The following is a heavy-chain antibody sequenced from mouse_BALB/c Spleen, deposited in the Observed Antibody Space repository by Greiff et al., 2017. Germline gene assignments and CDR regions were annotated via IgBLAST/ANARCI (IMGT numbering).Heavy chain of an antibody. CDR3: ARYRYDGRNCFAY. V-gene: IGHV5-17*02. CDR2: ISSGSSTI. J-gene: IGHJ3*01. CDR1: GFTFSSFG. Sequence: EVQLVESGGGLVQPGGSRKLSCAASGFTFSSFGMHWVRQAPEKGLEWVAYISSGSSTIYYADTVKGRFTISRDNPKNTLFLQMTSLRSEDTAMYYCARYRYDGRNCFAYWGQGTLVTVSA. D-gene: IGHD2-14*01.